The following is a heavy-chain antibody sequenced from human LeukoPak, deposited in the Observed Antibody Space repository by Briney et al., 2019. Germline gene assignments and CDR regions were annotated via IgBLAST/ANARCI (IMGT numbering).Heavy chain of an antibody. CDR2: ISYGGSNK. V-gene: IGHV3-30*04. CDR1: GFTFYSYA. D-gene: IGHD3-22*01. J-gene: IGHJ4*02. Sequence: GGSLRLSCAASGFTFYSYAMHWVRQAPGKGLEWVGVISYGGSNKYYADSVKGRFTISRDNSKNTLYLQMNSLRAEDTAVYYCAGGHDYYDSSGYYIDYWGQGTLVTVSS. CDR3: AGGHDYYDSSGYYIDY.